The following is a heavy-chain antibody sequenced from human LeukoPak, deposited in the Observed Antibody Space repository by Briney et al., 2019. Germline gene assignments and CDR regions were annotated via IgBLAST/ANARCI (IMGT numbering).Heavy chain of an antibody. CDR2: INPSGGST. CDR1: GYTFTSYG. D-gene: IGHD5-18*01. Sequence: GASVKVSCKASGYTFTSYGISWVRQAPGQGLEWMGIINPSGGSTSYAQKFQGRVTMTRDTSTSTVYMELSSLRSEDTAVYYCARARETASYYYGMDVWGQGTTVTVSS. CDR3: ARARETASYYYGMDV. V-gene: IGHV1-46*01. J-gene: IGHJ6*02.